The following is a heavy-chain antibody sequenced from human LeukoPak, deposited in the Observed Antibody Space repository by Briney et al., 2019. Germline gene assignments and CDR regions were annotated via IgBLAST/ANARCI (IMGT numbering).Heavy chain of an antibody. CDR3: ARPTYYDFWSGPAY. CDR1: GYTFTSYG. D-gene: IGHD3-3*01. CDR2: ISAYNGNT. J-gene: IGHJ4*02. Sequence: GASVKVSCKASGYTFTSYGISWVRQAPGQGLEWMGWISAYNGNTNYAQKLQGRVTMTRDTSTSTVYMELSSLRSEDTAVYYCARPTYYDFWSGPAYWGQGTLVTVSS. V-gene: IGHV1-18*01.